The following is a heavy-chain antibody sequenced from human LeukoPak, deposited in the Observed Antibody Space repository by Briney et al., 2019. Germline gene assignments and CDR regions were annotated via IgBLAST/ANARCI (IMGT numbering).Heavy chain of an antibody. J-gene: IGHJ4*02. CDR1: GGSIISSNYY. Sequence: SETLSLTCSVSGGSIISSNYYWGWIRQPPGKGLEWIGSIYQSGSGSSYYNPSLKSRVTISGDTSKNQFFLRLSSVTAADTAVYYCASTLRFLPYRRFDYWSQGTLVTVPS. D-gene: IGHD3-3*01. V-gene: IGHV4-39*01. CDR3: ASTLRFLPYRRFDY. CDR2: IYQSGSGSS.